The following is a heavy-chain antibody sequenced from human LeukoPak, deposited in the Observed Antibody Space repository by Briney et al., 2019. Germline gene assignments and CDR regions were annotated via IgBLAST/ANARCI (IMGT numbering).Heavy chain of an antibody. CDR3: ATTLNIATAGYF. CDR1: GFTFNSYW. J-gene: IGHJ4*02. V-gene: IGHV3-7*01. CDR2: VQQEGSEK. Sequence: GGSLRLSCAASGFTFNSYWMSWVRQAPGKGLEWVANVQQEGSEKYYVDSVKGRFTISRDNARNSVYLQMNSLRAEDTATYYCATTLNIATAGYFWGQGTLVTVSS. D-gene: IGHD6-13*01.